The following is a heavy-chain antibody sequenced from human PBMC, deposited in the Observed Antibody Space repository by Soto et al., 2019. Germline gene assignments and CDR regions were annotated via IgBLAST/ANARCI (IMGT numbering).Heavy chain of an antibody. D-gene: IGHD4-4*01. CDR3: ERHSRRTRGCSEP. V-gene: IGHV4-59*01. CDR1: GGSISNYY. CDR2: IFCSGST. Sequence: SETLSLTCTVSGGSISNYYWSWIQQHPGKGLEWIAYIFCSGSTNYNPSLKSRVTISVDTSKNQFSLNLRSVTAADTAVYYCERHSRRTRGCSEPWGKGILVNGSS. J-gene: IGHJ5*02.